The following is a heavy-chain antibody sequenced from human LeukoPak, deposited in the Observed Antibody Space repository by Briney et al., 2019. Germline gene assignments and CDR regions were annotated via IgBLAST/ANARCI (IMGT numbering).Heavy chain of an antibody. CDR1: GFMVNSKY. J-gene: IGHJ2*01. V-gene: IGHV3-53*01. CDR3: ARGGSTWDWYFDL. Sequence: GGSLRLSCAASGFMVNSKYMTWVRQAPGKGLDWVSVIYTGGYTNYADSVKGRFTISRDFSQNTLYLQMNSLRVEDTAVYFCARGGSTWDWYFDLWGRGTLVTVSS. D-gene: IGHD6-13*01. CDR2: IYTGGYT.